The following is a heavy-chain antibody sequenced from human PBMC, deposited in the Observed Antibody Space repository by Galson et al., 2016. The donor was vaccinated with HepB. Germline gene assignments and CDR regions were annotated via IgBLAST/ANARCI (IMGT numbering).Heavy chain of an antibody. D-gene: IGHD6-19*01. CDR2: ISASGAGT. V-gene: IGHV3-23*01. Sequence: SLRLSCAASGFTFSSDAMSWVRLAPEKGLEWVSGISASGAGTYYADSVKGRFTISRDNFKNTLYLQMNSLRAEDTAVYYCAKEISVAGVNGLPSDYWGQGTLVTVSS. J-gene: IGHJ4*02. CDR1: GFTFSSDA. CDR3: AKEISVAGVNGLPSDY.